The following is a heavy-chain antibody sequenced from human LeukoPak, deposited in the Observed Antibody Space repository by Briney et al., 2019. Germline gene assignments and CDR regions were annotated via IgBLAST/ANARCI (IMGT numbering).Heavy chain of an antibody. D-gene: IGHD6-13*01. CDR1: GFTFSSYS. V-gene: IGHV3-48*01. CDR3: ARARYSSSWYGSGGYDAFDI. Sequence: AGGSLRLSCAASGFTFSSYSMNWVRQAPGKGLEWVSYISSSSSTIYYADSVKGRLTISRDNAKNSLYLQMNSLRAEDTAVYYCARARYSSSWYGSGGYDAFDIWGQGTMVTVSS. CDR2: ISSSSSTI. J-gene: IGHJ3*02.